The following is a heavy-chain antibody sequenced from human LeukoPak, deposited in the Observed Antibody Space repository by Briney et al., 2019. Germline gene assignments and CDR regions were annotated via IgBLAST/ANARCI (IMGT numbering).Heavy chain of an antibody. CDR3: ARGGETSNWYPGYFDY. Sequence: GGSLRLSCAASGFTFSNYWMHWVRQAPGKGPVWVSRIKSDGSSTRFADSVQGRFTISRDNGKNTLYLQMNSLRAEDTAVYYCARGGETSNWYPGYFDYWGQGALVTVSS. CDR2: IKSDGSST. D-gene: IGHD6-13*01. CDR1: GFTFSNYW. J-gene: IGHJ4*02. V-gene: IGHV3-74*01.